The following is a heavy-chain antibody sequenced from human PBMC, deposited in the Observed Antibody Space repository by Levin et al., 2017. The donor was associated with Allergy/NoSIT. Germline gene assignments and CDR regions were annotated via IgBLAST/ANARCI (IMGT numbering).Heavy chain of an antibody. Sequence: GGSLRLSCAASGFTFSSYAMSWVRQAPGKGLEWVSAISGSGGSTYYADSVKGRFTISRDNSKNTLYLQMNSLRAEDTAVYYCAKGYCSSTSCYDVDYYYYGMDVWGQGTTVTVSS. V-gene: IGHV3-23*01. CDR3: AKGYCSSTSCYDVDYYYYGMDV. D-gene: IGHD2-2*01. CDR1: GFTFSSYA. J-gene: IGHJ6*02. CDR2: ISGSGGST.